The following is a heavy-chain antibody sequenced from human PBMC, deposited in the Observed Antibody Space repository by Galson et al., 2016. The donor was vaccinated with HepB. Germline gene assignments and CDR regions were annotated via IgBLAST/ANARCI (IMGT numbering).Heavy chain of an antibody. J-gene: IGHJ1*01. CDR2: IFSVDAT. D-gene: IGHD6-13*01. CDR1: GFTVSGKY. Sequence: SLRLSCAASGFTVSGKYMSWARQAPGKGLEWVAVIFSVDATYYRDSVKGRFTISRDNSKNTLYLQMNNLRAEDTAVYYCAKDRDSNWYEKYFQHWGQGTLVTVSS. CDR3: AKDRDSNWYEKYFQH. V-gene: IGHV3-53*01.